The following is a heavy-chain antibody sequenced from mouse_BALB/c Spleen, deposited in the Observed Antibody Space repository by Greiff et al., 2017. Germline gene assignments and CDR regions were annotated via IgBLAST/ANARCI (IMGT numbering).Heavy chain of an antibody. CDR1: GYTFTSYT. CDR3: AREDSSGYVAWFAY. CDR2: INPSSGYT. V-gene: IGHV1-4*01. D-gene: IGHD3-2*01. J-gene: IGHJ3*01. Sequence: QVHVKQSGAELARPGASVKMSCKASGYTFTSYTMHWVNQRPGQGLEWIGYINPSSGYTNYNQKFKDKATLTADKSSSTAYMQLSSLTSEDSAVYYCAREDSSGYVAWFAYWGQGTLVTVSA.